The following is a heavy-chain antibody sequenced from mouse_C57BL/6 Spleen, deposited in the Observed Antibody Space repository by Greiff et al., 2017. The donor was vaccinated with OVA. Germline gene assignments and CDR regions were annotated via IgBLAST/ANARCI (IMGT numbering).Heavy chain of an antibody. CDR1: GYTFTSYW. Sequence: QVQLKQPGAELVKPGASVKLSCKASGYTFTSYWMHWVKQRPGQGLEWIGMIHPNSGSTNYNEKFKSKATLTVDKSSSTAYMQLSSLTSEDSAVYYCARSGPYGNYGVDYWGQGTSVTVSS. J-gene: IGHJ4*01. V-gene: IGHV1-64*01. CDR2: IHPNSGST. CDR3: ARSGPYGNYGVDY. D-gene: IGHD2-1*01.